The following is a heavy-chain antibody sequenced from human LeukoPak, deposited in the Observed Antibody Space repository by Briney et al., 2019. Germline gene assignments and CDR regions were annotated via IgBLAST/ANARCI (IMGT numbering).Heavy chain of an antibody. J-gene: IGHJ4*02. CDR2: IIPILGIA. CDR1: GGTFSSYA. D-gene: IGHD5-18*01. Sequence: SVKVSCKASGGTFSSYAISWVRQAPGQGLEWMGRIIPILGIANYAQKFQGRVTITADKSTSTAYMELSSLRSEDTAVYYCARGSQTAMVPYYFDYWGQGTLVTVSS. CDR3: ARGSQTAMVPYYFDY. V-gene: IGHV1-69*04.